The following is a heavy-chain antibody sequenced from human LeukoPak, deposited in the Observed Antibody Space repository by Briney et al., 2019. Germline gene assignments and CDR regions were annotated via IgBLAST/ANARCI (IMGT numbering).Heavy chain of an antibody. Sequence: GGSLRLSCTASGFTFSNYWMHWVRQAPGKGLVWVSRINGVGSSADYADSVKGRFTISRDNAKNTLYLQMNSLRAEDTAVYYCARGKATYDYWGQRTLVTVSS. CDR2: INGVGSSA. CDR1: GFTFSNYW. J-gene: IGHJ4*02. V-gene: IGHV3-74*01. CDR3: ARGKATYDY.